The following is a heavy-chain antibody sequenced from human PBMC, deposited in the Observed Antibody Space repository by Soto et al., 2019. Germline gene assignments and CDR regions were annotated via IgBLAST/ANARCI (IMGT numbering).Heavy chain of an antibody. CDR3: AHSHGGHEIIYFDF. Sequence: SGPTLVNPTQTLTLTCTFSGFSFTTAGLAVGWIRQTPGVALEWLTLIYYNDDRRFSPSLKTRLTITGDTSKNQVVLSLTNVDPGDTATYFCAHSHGGHEIIYFDFWGQGIPVTVS. J-gene: IGHJ4*02. CDR2: IYYNDDR. D-gene: IGHD5-12*01. V-gene: IGHV2-5*01. CDR1: GFSFTTAGLA.